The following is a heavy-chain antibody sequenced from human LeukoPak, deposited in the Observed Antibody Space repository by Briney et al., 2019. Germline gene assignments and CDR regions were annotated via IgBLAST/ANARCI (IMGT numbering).Heavy chain of an antibody. V-gene: IGHV3-30-3*01. CDR2: ISYDGSNK. CDR1: GFTFSSYA. D-gene: IGHD6-6*01. Sequence: PGRSLRLSCAASGFTFSSYAMHWVRQAPGKGLEWVAVISYDGSNKYYADSVKGRFTISRGNSKNTLYLQMNSLRAEDTAVYYCARGIAAFDYWGQGTPVTVSS. CDR3: ARGIAAFDY. J-gene: IGHJ4*02.